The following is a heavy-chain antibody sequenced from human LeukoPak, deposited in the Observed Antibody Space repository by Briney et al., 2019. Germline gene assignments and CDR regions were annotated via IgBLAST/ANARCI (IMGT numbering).Heavy chain of an antibody. CDR3: ARHSTTYYYDSSGP. J-gene: IGHJ5*02. CDR1: GGSISSSCYY. V-gene: IGHV4-39*01. D-gene: IGHD3-22*01. CDR2: IYYSGST. Sequence: PSETLSLTCTVSGGSISSSCYYWGWIRQPPGKGLEWIGSIYYSGSTYYNPSLKSRVTISVDTSKNQFSLKLSSVTAADTAVYYCARHSTTYYYDSSGPWGQGTLVTVSS.